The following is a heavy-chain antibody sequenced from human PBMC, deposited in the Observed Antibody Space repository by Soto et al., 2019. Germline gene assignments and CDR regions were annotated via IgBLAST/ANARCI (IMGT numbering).Heavy chain of an antibody. J-gene: IGHJ6*02. CDR2: IWYDGSNK. V-gene: IGHV3-33*01. D-gene: IGHD3-3*01. Sequence: QVQLVESGGGVVQPGRSLRLSCAASGFTFSSYGMHWVRQAPGKGLEWVAVIWYDGSNKYYADSVKGRFTISRDNSKNTLYLQMNSLRAEDTAVYYCASAHHVDFGVVTGYYGMDVWGQGTTVTVSS. CDR1: GFTFSSYG. CDR3: ASAHHVDFGVVTGYYGMDV.